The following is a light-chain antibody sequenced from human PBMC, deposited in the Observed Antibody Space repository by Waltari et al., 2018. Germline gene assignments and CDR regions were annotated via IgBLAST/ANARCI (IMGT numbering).Light chain of an antibody. Sequence: QSALTQPASVSGSPDQSITISCTGSSNDVDLYNYVTWYQQHPDKATKLIIYDVTKRPSGVSNRFSGSTSGDTASLTISGLQAEDEAHYYCNSYTSSDTYVLFGGGTKLTVL. CDR1: SNDVDLYNY. V-gene: IGLV2-14*03. CDR2: DVT. J-gene: IGLJ2*01. CDR3: NSYTSSDTYVL.